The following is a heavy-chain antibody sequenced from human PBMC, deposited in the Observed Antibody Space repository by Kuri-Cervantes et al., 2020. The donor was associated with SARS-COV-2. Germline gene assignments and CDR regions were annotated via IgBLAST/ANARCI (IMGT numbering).Heavy chain of an antibody. J-gene: IGHJ2*01. V-gene: IGHV3-21*01. CDR3: ARDGGYCTLTTCYSYWYFDL. CDR1: GLTFRSYS. CDR2: ITSDSRYI. D-gene: IGHD2-2*01. Sequence: GESLKISCAASGLTFRSYSMNWVRQSPGKGLEWVASITSDSRYIYYAGPVKGRFTISRDNAKNSLYLEMNSLRAEDTAVYYCARDGGYCTLTTCYSYWYFDLWGRGTLVTVSS.